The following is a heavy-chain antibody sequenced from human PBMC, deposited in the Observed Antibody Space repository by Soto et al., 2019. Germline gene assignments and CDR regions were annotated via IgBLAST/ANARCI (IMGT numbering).Heavy chain of an antibody. CDR2: IYYSGST. Sequence: QLQLQESGPGLVKPSETLSLTCTVSGGSISSSSYYWGWIRQPPGKGLEWIGSIYYSGSTYYNPSLKSRVTISVDTSKNQFSLKPNSVTAADTAVYYCARRDSSPDAFDIWGQGTMVTVSS. V-gene: IGHV4-39*01. CDR1: GGSISSSSYY. D-gene: IGHD3-22*01. J-gene: IGHJ3*02. CDR3: ARRDSSPDAFDI.